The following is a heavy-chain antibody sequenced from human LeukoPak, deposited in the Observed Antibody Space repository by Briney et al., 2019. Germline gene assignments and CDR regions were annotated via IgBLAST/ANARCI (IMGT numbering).Heavy chain of an antibody. CDR1: GFTFSTYA. CDR2: ISGSGDST. J-gene: IGHJ4*02. CDR3: AKDLPPVMITFGVPGYYFDY. V-gene: IGHV3-23*01. D-gene: IGHD3-16*01. Sequence: GGSLRLSCAASGFTFSTYAMSWVRQAPGKGLEWVSGISGSGDSTYYADSVKGRFTVSRDNSKNTLYLQMNSLRAEDTAVYYCAKDLPPVMITFGVPGYYFDYWGQGTLVTVSS.